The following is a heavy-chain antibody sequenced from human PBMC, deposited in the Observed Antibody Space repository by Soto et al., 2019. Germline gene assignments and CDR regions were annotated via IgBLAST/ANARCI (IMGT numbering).Heavy chain of an antibody. Sequence: EVQLVESGGGLVQPGGSLRLSCAASGFTFSSYWMHWVRQAPGEGPVWVSRVNTDGSFTSYADSVKGRFTISRDNAKNTLYLHMDSLRAEDTAVYYCVIGHSSHWVNWFDPWGQGTLVTVSS. CDR2: VNTDGSFT. CDR3: VIGHSSHWVNWFDP. J-gene: IGHJ5*02. D-gene: IGHD6-13*01. V-gene: IGHV3-74*01. CDR1: GFTFSSYW.